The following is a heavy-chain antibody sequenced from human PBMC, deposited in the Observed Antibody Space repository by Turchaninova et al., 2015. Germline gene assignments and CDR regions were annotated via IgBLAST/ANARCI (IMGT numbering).Heavy chain of an antibody. CDR2: ISSSGGPI. J-gene: IGHJ6*03. V-gene: IGHV3-48*03. CDR1: GFTFSFYE. Sequence: GGGLMQPGGSLRLSCAASGFTFSFYEMNWVRQAPGKGLEWVSYISSSGGPIHYADSVKGRFTISRDNAKNSLSLQMNSLRAEDTAVYYCAGGTYYYYTDVWGKGTTVTVSS. D-gene: IGHD3-16*01. CDR3: AGGTYYYYTDV.